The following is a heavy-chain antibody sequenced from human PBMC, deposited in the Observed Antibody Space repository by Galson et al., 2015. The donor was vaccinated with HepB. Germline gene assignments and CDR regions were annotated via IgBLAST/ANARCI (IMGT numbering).Heavy chain of an antibody. CDR3: ARHFVGVHYYDSSGYYDGPTGWFDP. Sequence: ETLSLTCAVYGGSFSGYYWSWIRQPPGKGLEWIGEINHSGSTNYNPSLKSRVTISVDTSKNQFSLKLSSVTAADTAVYYCARHFVGVHYYDSSGYYDGPTGWFDPWGQGTLVTVSS. V-gene: IGHV4-34*01. D-gene: IGHD3-22*01. CDR1: GGSFSGYY. CDR2: INHSGST. J-gene: IGHJ5*02.